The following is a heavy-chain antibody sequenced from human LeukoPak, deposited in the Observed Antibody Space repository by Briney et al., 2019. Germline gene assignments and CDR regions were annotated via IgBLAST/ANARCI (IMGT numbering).Heavy chain of an antibody. CDR3: VRDAS. CDR2: IFSAGGT. V-gene: IGHV3-66*01. CDR1: GATVSSNH. J-gene: IGHJ4*02. Sequence: GGSLRLCCAVSGATVSSNHMSWVRQPPGKGLEWVSAIFSAGGTYYADSVKGRFTLSRDISKNTLYLQMNSLRAEDTAVYYCVRDASWGQGTLVTVSS.